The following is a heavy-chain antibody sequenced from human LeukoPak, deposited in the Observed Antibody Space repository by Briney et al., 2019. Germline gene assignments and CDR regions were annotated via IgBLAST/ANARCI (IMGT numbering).Heavy chain of an antibody. V-gene: IGHV1-46*04. CDR1: GYTLTGYY. CDR2: INPSGGST. CDR3: ARDVIVVVPAVPNYYGSGNFDY. Sequence: GASVKVSCKASGYTLTGYYMHWGRQAPGQGLELMGIINPSGGSTSYAQKLQGRVTMNRHPSPSPVYMELSSLRSEDTAVYYCARDVIVVVPAVPNYYGSGNFDYWGQGTLVTVSS. D-gene: IGHD2-2*01. J-gene: IGHJ4*02.